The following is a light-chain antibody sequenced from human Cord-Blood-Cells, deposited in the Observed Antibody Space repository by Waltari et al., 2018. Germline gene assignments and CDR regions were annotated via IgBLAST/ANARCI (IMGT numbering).Light chain of an antibody. CDR3: CSYAGSSTWV. CDR1: ISDVVSYNL. Sequence: QSALTQPASVSGSPGQSITITCTGTISDVVSYNLVSWYHQHPGKTPKLMIYQGSRRPSGVSNRFSGSKSGNTASLTISGLQAEDEADYCCCSYAGSSTWVFGGGTKLTVL. V-gene: IGLV2-23*01. CDR2: QGS. J-gene: IGLJ3*02.